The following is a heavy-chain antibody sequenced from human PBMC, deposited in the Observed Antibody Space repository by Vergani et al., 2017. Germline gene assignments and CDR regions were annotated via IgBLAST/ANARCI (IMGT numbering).Heavy chain of an antibody. V-gene: IGHV1-18*01. CDR1: GYTFTNYG. CDR3: ARDRRDGSGSYCFN. D-gene: IGHD3-10*01. Sequence: QVQLVQSGAEVKKPGASVKVSCKASGYTFTNYGISWVRQAPGQGLEWMGWISAYIGNTNYAQKLQGRGTMTTDTSTSTAYMELRSLRSDDTAVYFCARDRRDGSGSYCFNWGQGTLVTVSS. J-gene: IGHJ4*02. CDR2: ISAYIGNT.